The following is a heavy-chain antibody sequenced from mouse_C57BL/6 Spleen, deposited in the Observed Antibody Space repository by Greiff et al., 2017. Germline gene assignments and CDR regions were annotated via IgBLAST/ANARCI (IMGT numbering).Heavy chain of an antibody. J-gene: IGHJ3*01. CDR1: GFTFSSYA. CDR3: TREKDYYGSSYAFAY. CDR2: ISSGGDYI. Sequence: EVQGVESGEGLVKPGGSLKLSCAASGFTFSSYAMSWVRQTPEKRLEWVAYISSGGDYIYYADTVKGRFTISRDNARNTLYLQMSSLKSEDTAMYYCTREKDYYGSSYAFAYWGQGTLVTVSA. V-gene: IGHV5-9-1*02. D-gene: IGHD1-1*01.